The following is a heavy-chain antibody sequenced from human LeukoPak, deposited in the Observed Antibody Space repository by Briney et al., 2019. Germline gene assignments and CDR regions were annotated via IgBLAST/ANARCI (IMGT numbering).Heavy chain of an antibody. CDR2: IYYSGST. CDR3: ARVGSGWIFDY. V-gene: IGHV4-39*01. Sequence: PSETLSLTCTVSGGSISSSSYYWGWIRQPPGKGLEWIGSIYYSGSTYYNPSLKSRVTISVDTSKNQFSLKLSSVTAADTAVYYCARVGSGWIFDYWGQGTLVTVSS. CDR1: GGSISSSSYY. J-gene: IGHJ4*02. D-gene: IGHD6-19*01.